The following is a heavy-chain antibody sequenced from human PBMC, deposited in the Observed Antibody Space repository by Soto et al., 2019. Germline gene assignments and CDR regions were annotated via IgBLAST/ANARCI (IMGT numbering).Heavy chain of an antibody. J-gene: IGHJ6*02. Sequence: PSETLSLTCTVSGGSISSGDYYWSWIRQPQGKGLEWIGYIYYSGSTYYNPSLKSRVTISVDTSKNQFSLKLSSVTAADTAVYYCARVVTIFGYYYYGMDVWGQGTTVTVSS. CDR1: GGSISSGDYY. D-gene: IGHD3-3*01. CDR3: ARVVTIFGYYYYGMDV. V-gene: IGHV4-30-4*01. CDR2: IYYSGST.